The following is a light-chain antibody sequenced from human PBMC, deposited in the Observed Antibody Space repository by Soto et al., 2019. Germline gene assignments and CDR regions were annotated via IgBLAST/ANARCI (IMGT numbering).Light chain of an antibody. V-gene: IGKV1-5*03. CDR3: QQYNTFSPWT. CDR1: QTISTW. Sequence: IQMTQSPSTLSASVGDRFTITCRASQTISTWLAWYQQKPGKAPKLXXYRASSLESGVPSRFSGSGSGTEFTLTISSLQPEDFSSYYGQQYNTFSPWTFGQGTKVDIK. CDR2: RAS. J-gene: IGKJ1*01.